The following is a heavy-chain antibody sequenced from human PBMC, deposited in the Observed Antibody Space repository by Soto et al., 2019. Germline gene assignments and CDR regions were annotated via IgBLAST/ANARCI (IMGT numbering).Heavy chain of an antibody. V-gene: IGHV1-18*01. Sequence: GASVKVSCKASGYTFTSYGISCVRQAPGQGLEWMGWISAYNGNTNYAQNLHGRITMTTDTSTSTAYLEVRSLRYDDTAVYYWVRDYSSFTDFWGQGTSVTGFS. J-gene: IGHJ4*02. CDR3: VRDYSSFTDF. CDR1: GYTFTSYG. D-gene: IGHD4-4*01. CDR2: ISAYNGNT.